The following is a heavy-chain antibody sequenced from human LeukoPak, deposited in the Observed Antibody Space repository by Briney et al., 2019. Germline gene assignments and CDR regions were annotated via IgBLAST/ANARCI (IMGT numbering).Heavy chain of an antibody. CDR1: GFTFSTYW. D-gene: IGHD5-18*01. CDR3: ATSRGSSYGYRALELPPSPVD. V-gene: IGHV3-7*01. Sequence: GGSLRLSCAASGFTFSTYWMNWFRQTPGKGLEWVAKIKADGGEKDHVASVKGRFTISRDNAKNSLYLQMNSLRVEDTAVYYCATSRGSSYGYRALELPPSPVDWGQGTLVTVSS. J-gene: IGHJ4*02. CDR2: IKADGGEK.